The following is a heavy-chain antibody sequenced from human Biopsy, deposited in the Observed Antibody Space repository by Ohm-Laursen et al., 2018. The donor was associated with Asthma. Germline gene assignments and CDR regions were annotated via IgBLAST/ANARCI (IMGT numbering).Heavy chain of an antibody. J-gene: IGHJ5*02. V-gene: IGHV4-31*03. Sequence: TLSLTCTVSGGSIISGDYYWSWIRQHPVTGLEWIGYIYYSGSTYYNPSLKSRVSISLDTSKNQFSLSLTSVTAADTAVYYCTRTTYGDDGFDPWGQGTLVTVSS. CDR2: IYYSGST. D-gene: IGHD4-17*01. CDR3: TRTTYGDDGFDP. CDR1: GGSIISGDYY.